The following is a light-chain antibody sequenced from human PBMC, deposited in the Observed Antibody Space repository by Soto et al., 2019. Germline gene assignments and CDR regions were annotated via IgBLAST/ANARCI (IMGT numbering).Light chain of an antibody. CDR2: SAS. Sequence: DIQLTQSPSVLSASVGDTVTITCRASQALSNYLAWYQQKPGKAPDLLIYSASTLQSGVPSRFSGSGSGTDFTLTISSLQPEDFATYYCQQLNSYPPWTFGQGTKVDIK. J-gene: IGKJ1*01. CDR3: QQLNSYPPWT. CDR1: QALSNY. V-gene: IGKV1-9*01.